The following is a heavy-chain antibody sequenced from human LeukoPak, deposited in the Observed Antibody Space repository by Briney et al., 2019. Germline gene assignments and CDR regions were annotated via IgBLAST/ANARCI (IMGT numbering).Heavy chain of an antibody. J-gene: IGHJ6*02. D-gene: IGHD3-10*01. CDR2: INPNSGGT. CDR1: GYTFTGYY. Sequence: ASVKVSCKASGYTFTGYYMHWVRQAPGQGLEWMGWINPNSGGTNYAQKFQGRVTMTRDTSISTAYIELSRLRSDDTAVYYCVRDQYYYGSGSSRPSGYYGMDVWGQGTTVTVSS. CDR3: VRDQYYYGSGSSRPSGYYGMDV. V-gene: IGHV1-2*02.